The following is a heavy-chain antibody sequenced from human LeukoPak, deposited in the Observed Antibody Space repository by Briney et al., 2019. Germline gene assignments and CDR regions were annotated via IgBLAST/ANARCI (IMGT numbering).Heavy chain of an antibody. CDR2: VSGSSSYI. Sequence: KSGGSLRLSCAASGFTFSRYSMNWVRQAPGKGLEWVSSVSGSSSYIYYADSVKGRFTISRDNAKNTLYLQMNSLRAEDTAVYYCAKEGFDSWGQGTLVTVSS. CDR3: AKEGFDS. J-gene: IGHJ4*02. V-gene: IGHV3-21*04. CDR1: GFTFSRYS.